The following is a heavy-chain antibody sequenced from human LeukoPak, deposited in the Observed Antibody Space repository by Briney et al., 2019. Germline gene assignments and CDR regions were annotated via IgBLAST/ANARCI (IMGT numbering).Heavy chain of an antibody. J-gene: IGHJ4*02. CDR1: GFIFSRYA. V-gene: IGHV3-23*01. CDR3: AKDEHCYGSGTFYY. Sequence: GGSLRLSCGASGFIFSRYAMRWARRAPGRGLEYVSAISGRGGSTFYADSVKRRFTISRDNSKNTLDLQMNSLRAEDTAVYYCAKDEHCYGSGTFYYWGQGTLVTVAS. D-gene: IGHD3-10*01. CDR2: ISGRGGST.